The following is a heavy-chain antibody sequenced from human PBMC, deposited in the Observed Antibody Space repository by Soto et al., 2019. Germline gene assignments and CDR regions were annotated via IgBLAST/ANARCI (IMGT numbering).Heavy chain of an antibody. CDR3: AKDTFIGGFDY. CDR2: ISYDGSNE. Sequence: QVQLVESGGGVVQPGKSLRLSCAASGFTFRRYGMHWVRQAPGKGLAWVAVISYDGSNEYYGDSVKGRFTISRDNPKNTLYLQMNSLRAEDTAVYYCAKDTFIGGFDYWGQGTLVTVSS. D-gene: IGHD3-3*01. V-gene: IGHV3-30*18. J-gene: IGHJ4*02. CDR1: GFTFRRYG.